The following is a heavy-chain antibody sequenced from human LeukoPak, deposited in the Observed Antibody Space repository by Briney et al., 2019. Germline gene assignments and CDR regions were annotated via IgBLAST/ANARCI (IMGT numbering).Heavy chain of an antibody. CDR3: ARGARYGGNIDY. J-gene: IGHJ4*02. CDR2: IYYSGST. CDR1: GGSISSGGYY. D-gene: IGHD4-23*01. Sequence: SQTLSLTCTVSGGSISSGGYYWSWIRQHPGKGLEWIGYIYYSGSTYYNPSLKSRATISVDTSKNQFSLQLSSVTAADTAVYCCARGARYGGNIDYWGQGTLVTVLS. V-gene: IGHV4-31*03.